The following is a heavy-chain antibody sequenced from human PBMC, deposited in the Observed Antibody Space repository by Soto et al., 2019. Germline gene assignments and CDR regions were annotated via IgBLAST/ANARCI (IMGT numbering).Heavy chain of an antibody. V-gene: IGHV1-46*03. CDR1: GYTFTSYY. D-gene: IGHD2-2*01. CDR2: INPSGGST. CDR3: ASNCSSTSCYFSDPPET. Sequence: ASVKVSCKASGYTFTSYYMHWVRQAPGQGLEWMGIINPSGGSTSYAQKFQGRVTMTRDTSTSTVYMELSSLRSEDTAVYYCASNCSSTSCYFSDPPETWGQGTLVTVSS. J-gene: IGHJ5*02.